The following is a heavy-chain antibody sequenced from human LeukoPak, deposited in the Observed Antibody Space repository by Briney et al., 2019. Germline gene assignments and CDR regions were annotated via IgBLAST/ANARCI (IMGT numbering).Heavy chain of an antibody. D-gene: IGHD3-10*01. CDR1: GFTFSNAW. J-gene: IGHJ4*02. CDR2: IKSKTDGGTT. Sequence: PGGSLRLSCAASGFTFSNAWMSWVRQAPGKGLEWVGRIKSKTDGGTTDYAAPVKGRFTISRDDSKNTLYLQMNSLKTEDTAVYYCTTDRSGLWFGETLFDYWGQGTLVTVSS. CDR3: TTDRSGLWFGETLFDY. V-gene: IGHV3-15*01.